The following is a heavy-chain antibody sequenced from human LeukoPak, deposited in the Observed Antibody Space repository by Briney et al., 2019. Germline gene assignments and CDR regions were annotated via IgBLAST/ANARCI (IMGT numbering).Heavy chain of an antibody. J-gene: IGHJ4*02. CDR1: GYTFTSYG. Sequence: PSVKVSCKASGYTFTSYGISWVRQAPGQGLEWMGWISAYNGKTNYAQKLQGRVTMTTDTSTSTAYLERRSGRSDDTAGYYCARGDSGYDYGFDNWGQGTLVTVSA. CDR2: ISAYNGKT. D-gene: IGHD5-12*01. V-gene: IGHV1-18*01. CDR3: ARGDSGYDYGFDN.